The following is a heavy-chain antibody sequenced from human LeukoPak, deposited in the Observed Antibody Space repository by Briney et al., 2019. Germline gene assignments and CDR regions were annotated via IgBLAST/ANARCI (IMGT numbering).Heavy chain of an antibody. D-gene: IGHD3-3*01. CDR3: AKSGSGYYTPFDY. CDR2: ISGSGGST. J-gene: IGHJ4*02. CDR1: GFTFSSYA. Sequence: GGSLRLSCAASGFTFSSYAMSWVRQAPGKGLEWVSAISGSGGSTYYADSVKGRFTISRDNSKNTLYLQMNSLRAEDTALYYCAKSGSGYYTPFDYWGQGTLVTVSS. V-gene: IGHV3-23*01.